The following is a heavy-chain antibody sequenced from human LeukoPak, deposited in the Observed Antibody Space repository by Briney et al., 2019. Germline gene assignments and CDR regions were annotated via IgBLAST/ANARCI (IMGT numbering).Heavy chain of an antibody. CDR2: ISGSGGST. CDR1: GFTFSSYA. V-gene: IGHV3-23*01. Sequence: PGGSLRLSCAASGFTFSSYAMSWVRQAPGKGLEWVSAISGSGGSTYYADSVKGRFTISRDNSKNTLYLQMNSLRAEDTAVYYCAKGGGYCSGGSCYYRPFDYWGQGTLVTVSS. J-gene: IGHJ4*02. D-gene: IGHD2-15*01. CDR3: AKGGGYCSGGSCYYRPFDY.